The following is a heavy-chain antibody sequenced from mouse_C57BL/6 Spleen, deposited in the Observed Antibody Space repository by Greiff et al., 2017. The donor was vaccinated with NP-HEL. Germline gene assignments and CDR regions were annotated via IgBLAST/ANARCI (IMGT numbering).Heavy chain of an antibody. Sequence: QVQLQQSGPELVKPGASVKISCKASGYAFSSSWMNWVKQRPGKGLEWIGRIYPGDGDTNYNGKFKGKATLTADKSSSTAYMQLSSLTSEDSAVYFCARGSTVDYWGKGTTLTVSS. D-gene: IGHD1-1*01. CDR1: GYAFSSSW. V-gene: IGHV1-82*01. CDR2: IYPGDGDT. CDR3: ARGSTVDY. J-gene: IGHJ2*01.